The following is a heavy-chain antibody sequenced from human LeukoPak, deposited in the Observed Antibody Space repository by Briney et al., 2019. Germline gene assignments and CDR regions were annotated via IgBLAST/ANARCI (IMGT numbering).Heavy chain of an antibody. Sequence: SETLSLTCAVYGGSFSGYYWNWIRQPPGKGLEWIGEINHSGSTNYNPSLKSRITISVDTSKNQFSLKLSSVTAADTAVYYCARAYYSTSWFPHWGQGALVTVSS. J-gene: IGHJ5*02. CDR1: GGSFSGYY. D-gene: IGHD3-10*01. CDR2: INHSGST. V-gene: IGHV4-34*01. CDR3: ARAYYSTSWFPH.